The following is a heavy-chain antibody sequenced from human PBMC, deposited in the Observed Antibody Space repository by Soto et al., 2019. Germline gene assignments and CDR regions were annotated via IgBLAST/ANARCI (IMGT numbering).Heavy chain of an antibody. CDR3: TRRYNGNDNYFDP. V-gene: IGHV4-39*01. CDR1: GASISVHSYY. Sequence: SETLALTCTVSGASISVHSYYWTCILQPPGKGLEWIGSSYYSGTTYFNPSLKSRATISVDTSKNQFSLRLTSVTAADTAIYYCTRRYNGNDNYFDPWGPGALVTV. J-gene: IGHJ5*02. D-gene: IGHD1-26*01. CDR2: SYYSGTT.